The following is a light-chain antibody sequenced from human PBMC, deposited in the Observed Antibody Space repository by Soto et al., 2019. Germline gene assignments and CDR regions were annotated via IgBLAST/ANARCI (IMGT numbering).Light chain of an antibody. Sequence: EIVLTQSPATLSLSPGERATLSCGASQSLSSTYLAWYQQKPGLAPRLLIYGASTRATGIPDRFSGSGSGTDYTLTISRLEPEDFAVYYCQLPGSAPFTFGQGTKLEIK. V-gene: IGKV3D-20*01. J-gene: IGKJ2*01. CDR1: QSLSSTY. CDR2: GAS. CDR3: QLPGSAPFT.